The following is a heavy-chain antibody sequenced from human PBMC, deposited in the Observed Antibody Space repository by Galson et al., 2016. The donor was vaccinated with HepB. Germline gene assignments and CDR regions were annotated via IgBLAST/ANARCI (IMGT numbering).Heavy chain of an antibody. Sequence: CAASDFTFSGRWMHWVRQVPGKGLVWVSYINADGTSTTYADSVKGRFTISRDNAKHTVHLQMNSLRAEDTSIYYCTRDDSYGLGVWGQGTTVTVSS. V-gene: IGHV3-74*01. CDR2: INADGTST. CDR3: TRDDSYGLGV. CDR1: DFTFSGRW. J-gene: IGHJ6*02. D-gene: IGHD2-21*02.